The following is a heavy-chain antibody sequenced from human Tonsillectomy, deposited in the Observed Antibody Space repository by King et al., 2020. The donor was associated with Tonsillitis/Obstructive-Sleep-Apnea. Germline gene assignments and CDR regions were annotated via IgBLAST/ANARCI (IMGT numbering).Heavy chain of an antibody. J-gene: IGHJ5*02. Sequence: QLVQSGAEVKRPGSSVKVSCKASGGTFSSYAISWVRQAPGQGLEWMGVIXPILPLANYAQXXRXRVXMTADKSTSTAYMELSSLRSEDTAVYYCASLXCXXTXXYGXWFDXWGXXXXVTVSS. CDR2: IXPILPLA. CDR3: ASLXCXXTXXYGXWFDX. CDR1: GGTFSSYA. V-gene: IGHV1-69*10. D-gene: IGHD3-10*01.